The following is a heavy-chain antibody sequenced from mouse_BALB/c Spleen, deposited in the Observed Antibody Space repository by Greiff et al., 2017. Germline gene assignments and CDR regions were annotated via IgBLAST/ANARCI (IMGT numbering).Heavy chain of an antibody. CDR2: IDPENGDT. D-gene: IGHD2-3*01. Sequence: VQLQQSGAELVRSGASVELSCTASGFNIKDYYMHWVKQRPEQGLEWIGWIDPENGDTEYAPKFQGKAAMTADTSSNTAYLQLSSLTSEDTAVYYCNDGGYYGIYAMDYWGQGTSVTVSS. CDR1: GFNIKDYY. J-gene: IGHJ4*01. CDR3: NDGGYYGIYAMDY. V-gene: IGHV14-4*02.